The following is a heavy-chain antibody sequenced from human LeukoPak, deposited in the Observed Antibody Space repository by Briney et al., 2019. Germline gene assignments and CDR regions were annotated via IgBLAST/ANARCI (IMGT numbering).Heavy chain of an antibody. CDR3: AGDKSPVDVSAFDI. J-gene: IGHJ3*02. CDR1: GFTFSSYS. CDR2: ISSSSSTI. Sequence: GGSLRLSCAASGFTFSSYSMNWVRQAPGKGLEWVSYISSSSSTIYYADSVKGRFTISRDNAKNSLYLQMNSLRAEDTAVYYCAGDKSPVDVSAFDIWGQGTMVTVSS. V-gene: IGHV3-48*01.